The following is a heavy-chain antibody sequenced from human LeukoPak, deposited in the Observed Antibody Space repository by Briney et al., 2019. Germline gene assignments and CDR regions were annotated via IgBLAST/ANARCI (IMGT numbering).Heavy chain of an antibody. J-gene: IGHJ6*02. CDR1: SGSISGYY. D-gene: IGHD6-19*01. CDR3: ARDPVAGRYGMDV. Sequence: SETLSLTCTVSSGSISGYYWSWIRQPAGKGLEWIGRIYSSGSTNYNPSLKSRVTMSVDTSKNQFSLKLSSVTAADTAVYYCARDPVAGRYGMDVWGQGTTVTVSS. V-gene: IGHV4-4*07. CDR2: IYSSGST.